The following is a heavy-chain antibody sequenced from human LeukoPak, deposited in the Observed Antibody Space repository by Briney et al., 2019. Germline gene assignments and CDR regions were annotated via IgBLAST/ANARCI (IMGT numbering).Heavy chain of an antibody. CDR1: GGTFSSYA. J-gene: IGHJ4*02. Sequence: ASVKVSCKASGGTFSSYAISWVRQAPGQGLECMGRIIPILGIANYAQKFQGRVTITADKSTSTAYMELSSLRSDDTAVYYCAREGRNTAMVHYWGQGTLVTVSS. CDR2: IIPILGIA. V-gene: IGHV1-69*04. CDR3: AREGRNTAMVHY. D-gene: IGHD5-18*01.